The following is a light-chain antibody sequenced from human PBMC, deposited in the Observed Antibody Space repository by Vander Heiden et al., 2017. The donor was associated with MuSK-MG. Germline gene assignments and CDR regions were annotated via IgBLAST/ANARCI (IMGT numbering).Light chain of an antibody. CDR2: DAS. Sequence: VFTSSPASLSVSPGERATLSCRASQNISSYLTWYQQKPGQAPKLLIYDASSWATGIPARFSGYGSGTDFTLTISSLEPEDVAIYFCQQRDDCAPTFGQGTKVEIK. CDR1: QNISSY. CDR3: QQRDDCAPT. J-gene: IGKJ1*01. V-gene: IGKV3-11*01.